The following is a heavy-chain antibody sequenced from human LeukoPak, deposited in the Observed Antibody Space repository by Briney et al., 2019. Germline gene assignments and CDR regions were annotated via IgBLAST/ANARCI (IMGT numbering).Heavy chain of an antibody. V-gene: IGHV4-4*01. CDR2: ISHSGST. CDR3: ARIRAGCSSSSCYIDP. D-gene: IGHD2-2*02. CDR1: GASISSRNW. J-gene: IGHJ5*02. Sequence: SETLSLTCAVSGASISSRNWWTWVRQPPGKGLEWIGEISHSGSTNYNPSLKSRVTVSLDRSMNQFSLKLNSVTAADTSVYCCARIRAGCSSSSCYIDPWGQGTLVTVSS.